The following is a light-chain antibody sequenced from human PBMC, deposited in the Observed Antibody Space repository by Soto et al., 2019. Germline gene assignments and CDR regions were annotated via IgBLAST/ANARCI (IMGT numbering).Light chain of an antibody. CDR3: TSYSVTGTHYL. CDR2: EVS. J-gene: IGLJ1*01. CDR1: SSDIGGYEF. Sequence: QSVLTQPASVSGSPGQSITISCTGSSSDIGGYEFVSWFQQHPGKVPKLIIYEVSNRPSGVSDRFSGAKSGKTASLTISGLQPDDEADYYCTSYSVTGTHYLFGSGTKVTVL. V-gene: IGLV2-14*01.